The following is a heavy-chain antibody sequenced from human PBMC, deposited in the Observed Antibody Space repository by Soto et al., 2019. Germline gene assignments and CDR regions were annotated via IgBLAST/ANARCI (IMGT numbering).Heavy chain of an antibody. Sequence: GGSLRLSCAASGFTFSSYAMSWVRQAPGEGLEWVSAISGSGSSTYYADSVKGRFTISRDNSKNTLYLQMNSLRVEDTAVYYCAKEWVYGDYSLYYLDDWGQGTLVTVSS. CDR3: AKEWVYGDYSLYYLDD. J-gene: IGHJ4*02. CDR2: ISGSGSST. CDR1: GFTFSSYA. V-gene: IGHV3-23*01. D-gene: IGHD4-17*01.